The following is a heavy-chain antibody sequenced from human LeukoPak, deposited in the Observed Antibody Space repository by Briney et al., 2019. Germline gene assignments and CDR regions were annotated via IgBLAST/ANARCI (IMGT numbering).Heavy chain of an antibody. CDR2: IYYIGST. CDR1: GGSITTYF. J-gene: IGHJ4*02. D-gene: IGHD5-18*01. Sequence: SETLSLTCTVSGGSITTYFWSWIRQPPGKGLEWIGYIYYIGSTNYNPSLKSRVTISVDTSKNQFSLKLSSVTAADTAVYYCARSRGYSYGFLLNFDSWGQGTLVSVSS. V-gene: IGHV4-59*08. CDR3: ARSRGYSYGFLLNFDS.